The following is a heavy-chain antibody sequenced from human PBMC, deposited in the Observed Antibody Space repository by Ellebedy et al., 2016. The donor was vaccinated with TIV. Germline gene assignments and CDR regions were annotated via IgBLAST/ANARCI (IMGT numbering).Heavy chain of an antibody. CDR2: IYHGGST. V-gene: IGHV4-4*02. CDR1: GDSISSSNW. J-gene: IGHJ5*02. CDR3: ASDLYDSGGHYYATA. Sequence: SETLSLXCAVSGDSISSSNWWTWVRQPPGKGLEWIEEIYHGGSTNYNPSLKSRVTISVDRSKNQFSLRLSSVTAAGTAVYYCASDLYDSGGHYYATAWGQGTLVTVSS. D-gene: IGHD3-22*01.